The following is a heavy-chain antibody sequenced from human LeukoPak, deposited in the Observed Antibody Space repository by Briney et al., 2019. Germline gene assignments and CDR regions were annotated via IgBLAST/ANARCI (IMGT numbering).Heavy chain of an antibody. V-gene: IGHV4-39*07. J-gene: IGHJ4*02. CDR1: GGSISSSSYY. CDR2: IYYSGST. CDR3: ARVSRWELLRWEYYFDY. Sequence: SSETLSLTCTVSGGSISSSSYYWGWIRQPPGKGLEWIGSIYYSGSTYYNPSLKSRVTISVDTSKNQFSLKLSSVTAAGTAVYYCARVSRWELLRWEYYFDYWGQGTLVTVSS. D-gene: IGHD1-26*01.